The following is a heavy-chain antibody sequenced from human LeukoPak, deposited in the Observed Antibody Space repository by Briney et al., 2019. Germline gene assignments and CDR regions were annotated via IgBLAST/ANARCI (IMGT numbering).Heavy chain of an antibody. CDR2: ISEDGSNK. CDR1: GFTLSRYS. D-gene: IGHD6-25*01. CDR3: AKDRVPIATAGAGDY. V-gene: IGHV3-30*18. Sequence: GRSLRLSCAASGFTLSRYSMHWVRQAPGKGLEWVAVISEDGSNKYYADSVKGRFTISRDTSKNTLYLQMNSLRAEDTALYYCAKDRVPIATAGAGDYWGQGTLVTVSS. J-gene: IGHJ4*02.